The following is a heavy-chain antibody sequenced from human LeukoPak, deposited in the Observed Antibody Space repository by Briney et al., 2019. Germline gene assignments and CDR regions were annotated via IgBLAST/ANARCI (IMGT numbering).Heavy chain of an antibody. J-gene: IGHJ4*02. CDR1: GGSISSYY. V-gene: IGHV4-59*01. Sequence: SETLSLTCTVSGGSISSYYWSWIRQPARKGLEWTGYFHYTGSTNYNPSLKSRVTISVDTSKNQFSLKLGSVTAADTAVYYCASSYSSSSALQHFDYWGQGILVTVSS. D-gene: IGHD6-6*01. CDR2: FHYTGST. CDR3: ASSYSSSSALQHFDY.